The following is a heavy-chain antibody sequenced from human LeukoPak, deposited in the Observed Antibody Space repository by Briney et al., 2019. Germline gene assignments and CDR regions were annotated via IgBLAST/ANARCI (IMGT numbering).Heavy chain of an antibody. CDR1: GGSFTTYY. CDR2: INHSGST. D-gene: IGHD4-11*01. V-gene: IGHV4-34*01. Sequence: SQTLSLTCALYGGSFTTYYWRWTRLHPGKGREWLGEINHSGSTNYNPSLKSRVTISVDTSKNQFSLKLSSVTAADTAVYYCASTPLYSNYFDYWGQGTLVTVSS. CDR3: ASTPLYSNYFDY. J-gene: IGHJ4*02.